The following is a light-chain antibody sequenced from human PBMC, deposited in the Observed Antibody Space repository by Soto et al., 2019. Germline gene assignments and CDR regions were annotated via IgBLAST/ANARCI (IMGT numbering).Light chain of an antibody. Sequence: QSALTQPASVSGSPGQSITISCTGTSSDVGGYNYVSWYQQHPGKAPKLMIYEVSNRPSGVSSRFSGSKSGNTASLTISGLQAEDEADYYCSSYTRSSTRGFGGGTKLTVL. V-gene: IGLV2-14*01. J-gene: IGLJ3*02. CDR3: SSYTRSSTRG. CDR1: SSDVGGYNY. CDR2: EVS.